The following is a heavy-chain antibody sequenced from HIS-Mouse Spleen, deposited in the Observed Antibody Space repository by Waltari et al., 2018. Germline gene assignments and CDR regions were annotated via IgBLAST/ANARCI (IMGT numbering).Heavy chain of an antibody. Sequence: QLQLQESGPGLVKPSETLSLPCTVSGGSISSIIYYWGWIRQPPGKGLEWIGSIYYSGSTYNNTSLKSRVTISVDTSKNQFSLKLSSVTAADTAVYYCAREIPYSSSWYDWYFDLWGRGTLVTVSS. CDR3: AREIPYSSSWYDWYFDL. CDR1: GGSISSIIYY. D-gene: IGHD6-13*01. J-gene: IGHJ2*01. V-gene: IGHV4-39*07. CDR2: IYYSGST.